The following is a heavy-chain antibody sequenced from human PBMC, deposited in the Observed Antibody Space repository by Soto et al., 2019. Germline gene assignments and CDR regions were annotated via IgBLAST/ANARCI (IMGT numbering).Heavy chain of an antibody. CDR2: IIPVFGRP. CDR1: GGTFSSFG. Sequence: QVQLVQSGAELKKPGSSVKVSCKASGGTFSSFGISWGRQAPGQGLEWMGGIIPVFGRPNYAQRFRGRLTITADESTKTCYMELIALGSEYTAVYYCAREGSGDNFWGQGTQVTVSS. D-gene: IGHD5-12*01. J-gene: IGHJ1*01. V-gene: IGHV1-69*01. CDR3: AREGSGDNF.